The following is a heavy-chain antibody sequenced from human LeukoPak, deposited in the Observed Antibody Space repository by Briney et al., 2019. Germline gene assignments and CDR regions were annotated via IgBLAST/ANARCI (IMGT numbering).Heavy chain of an antibody. Sequence: PSETLSLTCTVSGYSISSGYYWGWIRQAPGKGLEWIGSIYNSGSTYYNPSLKSRVTISVDMSKNQFSLKLSSVTAADTAVYYCARGRWWFAGRPPHYMDVWGKGTTVTVSS. CDR1: GYSISSGYY. J-gene: IGHJ6*03. D-gene: IGHD6-6*01. CDR2: IYNSGST. V-gene: IGHV4-38-2*02. CDR3: ARGRWWFAGRPPHYMDV.